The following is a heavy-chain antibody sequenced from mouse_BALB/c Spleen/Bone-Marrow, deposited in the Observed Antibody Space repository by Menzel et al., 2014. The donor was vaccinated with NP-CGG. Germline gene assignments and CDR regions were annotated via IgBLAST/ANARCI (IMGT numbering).Heavy chain of an antibody. D-gene: IGHD2-14*01. J-gene: IGHJ4*01. V-gene: IGHV1-63*02. CDR1: GYTFTNYW. CDR2: IYPGGGYT. CDR3: TRPSSRYDEGLYAMDY. Sequence: VQVVESGAELVRPGTSVKISCKASGYTFTNYWLVWVKQRSGHGLEWIGDIYPGGGYTNNDEKFKGKATLNADSTISTAYMQLSSLTSEDSAVDFGTRPSSRYDEGLYAMDYWGQGTSVTVSS.